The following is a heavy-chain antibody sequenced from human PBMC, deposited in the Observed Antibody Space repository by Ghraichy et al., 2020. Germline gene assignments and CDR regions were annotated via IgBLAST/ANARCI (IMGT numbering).Heavy chain of an antibody. CDR1: GFTFSNAW. V-gene: IGHV3-15*01. Sequence: GGSLRLSCAASGFTFSNAWMSWVRQAPGKGLEWVGRIKSKTDGGTTDYAAPVKGRFTISRDDSKNTLYLQMNSLKTEDTAVYYCTTDTAMVDAFDIWGQGTMVTVSS. CDR2: IKSKTDGGTT. CDR3: TTDTAMVDAFDI. J-gene: IGHJ3*02. D-gene: IGHD5-18*01.